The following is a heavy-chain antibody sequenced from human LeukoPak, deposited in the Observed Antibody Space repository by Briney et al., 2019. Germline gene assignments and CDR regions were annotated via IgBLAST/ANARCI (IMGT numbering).Heavy chain of an antibody. Sequence: SETLSLTCAVYGGSFSGYYWSWIRQPPGKGLEWIGEINHSGSTNYNPSLKSRVTISVDTSKNQFSLKLSSVTAADTAVYYCARSRRGEQLWLRSFYFDYWGQGTLVTVSS. CDR2: INHSGST. V-gene: IGHV4-34*01. J-gene: IGHJ4*02. CDR3: ARSRRGEQLWLRSFYFDY. CDR1: GGSFSGYY. D-gene: IGHD5-18*01.